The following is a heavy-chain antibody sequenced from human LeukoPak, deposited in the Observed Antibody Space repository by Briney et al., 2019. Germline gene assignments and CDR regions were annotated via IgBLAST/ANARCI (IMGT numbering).Heavy chain of an antibody. D-gene: IGHD3-10*01. CDR1: GFTFSDYY. V-gene: IGHV3-9*01. J-gene: IGHJ4*02. Sequence: GGSLRLSCAASGFTFSDYYMSWIRQAPGKGLEWVSGISWNSGSIGYADSVKGRFTISRDNAKNSLYLQMNSLRAEDTALYYCATSIEGSGSYYNSYFDYWGQGTLVTVSS. CDR2: ISWNSGSI. CDR3: ATSIEGSGSYYNSYFDY.